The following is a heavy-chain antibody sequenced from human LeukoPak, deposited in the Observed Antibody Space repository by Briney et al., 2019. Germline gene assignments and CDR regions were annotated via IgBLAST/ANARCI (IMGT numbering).Heavy chain of an antibody. CDR3: SRGQLYPYGPEFDY. D-gene: IGHD3-10*01. Sequence: VAPGQSLRLSCAASGFTFGDYNMDWVHQAPGKGLEWVGHIRSKNHGGTTEYVASVKGRITISRDDSNNILYLQMTSLKSEDTAVYYCSRGQLYPYGPEFDYWGQGTLVTVSS. CDR1: GFTFGDYN. CDR2: IRSKNHGGTT. V-gene: IGHV3-49*04. J-gene: IGHJ4*02.